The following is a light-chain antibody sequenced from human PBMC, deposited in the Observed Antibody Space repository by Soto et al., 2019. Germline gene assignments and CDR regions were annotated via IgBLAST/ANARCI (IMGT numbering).Light chain of an antibody. J-gene: IGKJ1*01. CDR1: QSVGSNY. CDR2: GSS. V-gene: IGKV3-20*01. CDR3: QQYGSSLRT. Sequence: EIVMTQSPGTLSLSPGERATLSCRASQSVGSNYLAWYQQKPGQAPRLLIYGSSSRATGIPDRFSGSGSGTDFTLTISRLEPEDVAVYYCQQYGSSLRTFGQGTKVEVK.